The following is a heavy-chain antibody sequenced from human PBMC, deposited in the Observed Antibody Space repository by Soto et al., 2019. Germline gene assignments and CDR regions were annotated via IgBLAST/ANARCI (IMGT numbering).Heavy chain of an antibody. J-gene: IGHJ4*02. CDR3: AGGSGFRFGIVVWYFDY. Sequence: QVQLQESGPGLVKPSQTLSLTCTVSGGSISCVDYYWNWIRQRPGKGLEWIGYIYKKGNSYYNPSVKSRVTMSLDTSKNQFSLELSSVTAADTGVYFCAGGSGFRFGIVVWYFDYWGQGTLVTVSS. CDR2: IYKKGNS. CDR1: GGSISCVDYY. D-gene: IGHD5-18*01. V-gene: IGHV4-31*03.